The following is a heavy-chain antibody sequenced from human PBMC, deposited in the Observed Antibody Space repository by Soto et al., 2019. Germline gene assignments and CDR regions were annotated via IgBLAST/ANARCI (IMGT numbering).Heavy chain of an antibody. Sequence: ASVKVSCKASGYTFANYGISWVRQAPGQGLEWMGWFSAYTGDTDFVQKFQGRVTMTTDTSTSTAYMELRSLRSDETAVYYCARVLHLSYYYSAMDVWGQGTTVTVSS. CDR1: GYTFANYG. CDR3: ARVLHLSYYYSAMDV. V-gene: IGHV1-18*04. CDR2: FSAYTGDT. J-gene: IGHJ6*02.